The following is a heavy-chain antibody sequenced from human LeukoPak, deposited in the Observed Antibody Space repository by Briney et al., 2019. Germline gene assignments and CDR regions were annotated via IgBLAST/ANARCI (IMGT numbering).Heavy chain of an antibody. D-gene: IGHD6-19*01. V-gene: IGHV1-8*01. Sequence: ASVKVSCEASGYTFTSYDINWVRQATGQGLEWVGWMNPNSGNTGYAQKFQGRVTMTRNTSISTAYMELSSLRSEDTAVYYCARRRGWPNYFDYWGQGTLVTVSS. J-gene: IGHJ4*02. CDR1: GYTFTSYD. CDR3: ARRRGWPNYFDY. CDR2: MNPNSGNT.